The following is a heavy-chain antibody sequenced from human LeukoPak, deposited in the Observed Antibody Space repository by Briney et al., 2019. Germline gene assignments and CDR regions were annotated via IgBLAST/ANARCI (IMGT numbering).Heavy chain of an antibody. CDR1: RGSISSSY. V-gene: IGHV4-4*07. CDR3: ARLWSGSWPFDY. CDR2: IYASGST. Sequence: SETLSLTCTVSRGSISSSYWSWIRQPAGKGLELIGRIYASGSTNYNPSLKSRATMSVDTSKNQFSLKLSSVTAADTAVYYCARLWSGSWPFDYWGQGTLVTVSS. J-gene: IGHJ4*02. D-gene: IGHD6-13*01.